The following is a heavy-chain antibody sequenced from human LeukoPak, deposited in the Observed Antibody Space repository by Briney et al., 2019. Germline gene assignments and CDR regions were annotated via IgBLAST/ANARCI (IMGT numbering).Heavy chain of an antibody. CDR1: GGSISSGDYY. CDR2: IYYSGST. CDR3: ARVLRYGVHFDY. J-gene: IGHJ4*02. Sequence: PSQTLSLTCTVSGGSISSGDYYWSWIRQPPGKGLERIGYIYYSGSTYYNPSLKSRVTISVDTFKNQFSLKLSSVTAADTAVYYCARVLRYGVHFDYWGQGTLVTVSS. D-gene: IGHD4/OR15-4a*01. V-gene: IGHV4-30-4*01.